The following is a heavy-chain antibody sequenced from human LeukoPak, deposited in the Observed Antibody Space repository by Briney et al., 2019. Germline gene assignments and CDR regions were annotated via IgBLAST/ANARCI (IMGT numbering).Heavy chain of an antibody. J-gene: IGHJ4*02. V-gene: IGHV3-23*01. Sequence: GGSLRLSCAASGFTFNYYAMSWVRQAPGKGLEWVSGISDNEGSTYCTDSVKGRFTISRDNTKNTVYLQMNNLRPDDTAVYFCARHDSFIPYWGQETLVTVSS. CDR3: ARHDSFIPY. D-gene: IGHD5-18*01. CDR2: ISDNEGST. CDR1: GFTFNYYA.